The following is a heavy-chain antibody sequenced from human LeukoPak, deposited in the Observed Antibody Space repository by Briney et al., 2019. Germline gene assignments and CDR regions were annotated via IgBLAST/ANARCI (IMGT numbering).Heavy chain of an antibody. CDR1: GYTFTSYG. V-gene: IGHV1-18*01. CDR3: ARDPHEFSSGWSQFDY. J-gene: IGHJ4*02. Sequence: GASVMVSCKTSGYTFTSYGISWVRQAPGQGLEWMGWIGAYNGNTNYAQKVQGRVTMTTDTSTSTAYMELRSLRSDDTAVYYCARDPHEFSSGWSQFDYWGQGTLVTVSS. CDR2: IGAYNGNT. D-gene: IGHD6-19*01.